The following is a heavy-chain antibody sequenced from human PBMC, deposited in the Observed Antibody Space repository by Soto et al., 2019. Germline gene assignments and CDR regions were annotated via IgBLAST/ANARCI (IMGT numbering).Heavy chain of an antibody. Sequence: EVQLVESGGGLVKPGGSLRLSCAASGLTFSNAWMSWVRQAPGTGLKGVGSISSKTYGGTTDYATPLKGRFTISRDASKNTLYLQINSLKTEDTAVYYCKRDGSGIYDWGQGTLVTVSS. CDR2: ISSKTYGGTT. J-gene: IGHJ4*02. D-gene: IGHD3-10*01. CDR1: GLTFSNAW. V-gene: IGHV3-15*01. CDR3: KRDGSGIYD.